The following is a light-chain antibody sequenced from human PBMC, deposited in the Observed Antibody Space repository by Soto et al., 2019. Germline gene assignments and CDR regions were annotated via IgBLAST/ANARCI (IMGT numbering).Light chain of an antibody. J-gene: IGKJ1*01. V-gene: IGKV3-20*01. CDR1: QRVSSSY. CDR2: GTS. CDR3: QQYGRSPPT. Sequence: IVLTQSPGTLSLSPGERATLSCKASQRVSSSYLAWYQQKPGQAPRLLMYGTSFRATGIPDRFSGSGSGTDFTLTISRLEPEDLAVYYCQQYGRSPPTFGRGTKVEIK.